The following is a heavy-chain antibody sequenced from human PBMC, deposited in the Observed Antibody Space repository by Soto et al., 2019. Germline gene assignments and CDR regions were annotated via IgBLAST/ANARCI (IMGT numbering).Heavy chain of an antibody. D-gene: IGHD2-2*01. CDR1: GGSISSSNW. CDR2: IYHSGST. V-gene: IGHV4-4*02. J-gene: IGHJ6*02. CDR3: ARAPDIVVVPSGMDV. Sequence: PSETLSLTCAVSGGSISSSNWWSWVRQPPGKGLEWIGEIYHSGSTNYNPSLKSRVTISVDKSKNQFSLKLSSVTAADTAVYYCARAPDIVVVPSGMDVWGQGTTVTVSS.